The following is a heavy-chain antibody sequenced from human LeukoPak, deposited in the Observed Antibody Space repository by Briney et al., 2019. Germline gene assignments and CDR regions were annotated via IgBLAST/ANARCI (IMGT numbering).Heavy chain of an antibody. D-gene: IGHD3-10*01. V-gene: IGHV4-4*07. CDR1: GGSISSYY. CDR3: ARGSGSTFDY. J-gene: IGHJ4*02. Sequence: SSETLSLTCTVSGGSISSYYWNWIRQPAGEGLEWIGRIYTSGSTSYNPSLKSRVTMSVDTSKKQFSLKLCSVTAADTAVYYCARGSGSTFDYWGQGTLVTVSS. CDR2: IYTSGST.